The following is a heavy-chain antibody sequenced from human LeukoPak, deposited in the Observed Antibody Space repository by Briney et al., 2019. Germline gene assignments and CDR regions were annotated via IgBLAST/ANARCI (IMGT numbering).Heavy chain of an antibody. J-gene: IGHJ4*02. V-gene: IGHV3-7*01. D-gene: IGHD3-10*01. CDR2: IKPDGSEK. Sequence: GGSLRLSCAASGFTFSSYAMSWVRQAPGKGLEWVANIKPDGSEKYFMDSVKGRFTTSRDNAKNALYLEMNSLRAEDTAEYFCARERMYSGSGSTYPYYDYWGQGTLVTVSS. CDR3: ARERMYSGSGSTYPYYDY. CDR1: GFTFSSYA.